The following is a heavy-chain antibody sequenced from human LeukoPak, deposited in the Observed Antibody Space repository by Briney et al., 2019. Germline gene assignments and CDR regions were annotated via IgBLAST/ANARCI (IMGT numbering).Heavy chain of an antibody. Sequence: SETLSLTCTVSGGSISSYYWSWIRQPPGKGLEWIGYIYYSGSTNYNPSLKSRVTISVDTSKNQFSLTLSSVTAADTAVYYCASSRYSSGYYAYWGQGTLVTVSS. CDR1: GGSISSYY. CDR3: ASSRYSSGYYAY. V-gene: IGHV4-59*01. CDR2: IYYSGST. J-gene: IGHJ4*02. D-gene: IGHD3-22*01.